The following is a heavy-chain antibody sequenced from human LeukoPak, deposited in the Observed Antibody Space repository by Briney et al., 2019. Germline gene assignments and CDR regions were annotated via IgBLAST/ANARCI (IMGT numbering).Heavy chain of an antibody. Sequence: SETLSLTCTVSGGSISSYYWSWIRQPPGEGLEWIGYIYYSGSTNYNPSLKSRVTISVDTSKNQFSLKLSSVTAADTAVYYCARGKYYYDSSGYYTYYFDYWGQGTLVTVSS. CDR3: ARGKYYYDSSGYYTYYFDY. D-gene: IGHD3-22*01. CDR1: GGSISSYY. CDR2: IYYSGST. V-gene: IGHV4-59*01. J-gene: IGHJ4*02.